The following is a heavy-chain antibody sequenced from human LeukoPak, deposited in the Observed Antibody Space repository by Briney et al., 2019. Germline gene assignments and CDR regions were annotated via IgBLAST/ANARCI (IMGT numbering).Heavy chain of an antibody. D-gene: IGHD3-22*01. CDR3: ARGKIVVADGALDY. J-gene: IGHJ4*02. CDR1: GFTFDDYA. Sequence: GGSLRLSCAASGFTFDDYAMHWVRQGPGKGLEWVSGISWNSGSIGYADSVKGRFTISRDNAKNSLYLQMNSLRVEDTALYYCARGKIVVADGALDYWGQGTLVTVSS. CDR2: ISWNSGSI. V-gene: IGHV3-9*01.